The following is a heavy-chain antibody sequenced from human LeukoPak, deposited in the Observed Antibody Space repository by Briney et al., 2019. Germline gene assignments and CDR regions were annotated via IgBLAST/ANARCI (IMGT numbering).Heavy chain of an antibody. CDR3: ARYYDSSGYSDINDAFDI. Sequence: SETLSLTCTVSGGSISTYYWSWIRQPAGKGLEWIGRTYTTESTNYNPALNSRVTISVDTSKNQFSLKLSSVTAADTAVYYCARYYDSSGYSDINDAFDIWGQGTMVTVSS. CDR2: TYTTEST. J-gene: IGHJ3*02. CDR1: GGSISTYY. D-gene: IGHD3-22*01. V-gene: IGHV4-4*07.